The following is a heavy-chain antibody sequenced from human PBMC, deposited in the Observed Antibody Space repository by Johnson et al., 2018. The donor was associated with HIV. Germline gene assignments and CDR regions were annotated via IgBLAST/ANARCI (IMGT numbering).Heavy chain of an antibody. CDR1: GFAFSNYG. CDR3: TKDGQPYYNFWSASPDVFDI. Sequence: VQLLESGGGVVQPGGSLRLSCAASGFAFSNYGLHWVRLSPGRGLESVAFIRYYESDNYSADSVHGRFTLSSANSKNTFYLQMNSLRVEATAVYYCTKDGQPYYNFWSASPDVFDIWGQGTMVSVSS. J-gene: IGHJ3*02. CDR2: IRYYESDN. D-gene: IGHD3-3*01. V-gene: IGHV3-30*02.